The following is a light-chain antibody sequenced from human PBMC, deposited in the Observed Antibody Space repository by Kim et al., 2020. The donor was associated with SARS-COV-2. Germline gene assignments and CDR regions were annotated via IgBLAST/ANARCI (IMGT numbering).Light chain of an antibody. J-gene: IGKJ1*01. Sequence: ASVGDRVTITGRASQSISSWLAWYQQKPGKAPKLLIYDASSLESGVTSRFSGSGSGTEFTLTISSLQPDDFATDYCQQYNSYSWTFGQGTKVDIK. V-gene: IGKV1-5*01. CDR3: QQYNSYSWT. CDR2: DAS. CDR1: QSISSW.